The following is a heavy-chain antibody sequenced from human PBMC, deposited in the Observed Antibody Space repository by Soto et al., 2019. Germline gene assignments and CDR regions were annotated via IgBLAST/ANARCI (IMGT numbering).Heavy chain of an antibody. V-gene: IGHV4-34*01. J-gene: IGHJ6*02. CDR3: ARDSAVYGTDV. CDR1: GGSFSGYY. Sequence: PSETLSLTCAVRGGSFSGYYWGWIRQSPGKGLEWIGEIDHSGSTNYNASLKSRVTISVDTAKNKFSLKLRSVTAADTAVYYCARDSAVYGTDVWGQGTTVTVSS. CDR2: IDHSGST. D-gene: IGHD1-20*01.